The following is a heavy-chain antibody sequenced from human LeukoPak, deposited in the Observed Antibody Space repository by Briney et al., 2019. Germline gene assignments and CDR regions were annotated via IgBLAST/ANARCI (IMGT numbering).Heavy chain of an antibody. CDR2: IYTSGST. V-gene: IGHV4-4*07. D-gene: IGHD4-23*01. CDR1: CGSISGYY. CDR3: ARVKNYGGNSVDI. J-gene: IGHJ3*02. Sequence: SETLSLTCTVSCGSISGYYWSWIRQHAGKGLEWIGRIYTSGSTNDNPSLKSRVTMSVDTSKNQFSLRLSSVTAADTAVYYCARVKNYGGNSVDIWGQGTMVTVSS.